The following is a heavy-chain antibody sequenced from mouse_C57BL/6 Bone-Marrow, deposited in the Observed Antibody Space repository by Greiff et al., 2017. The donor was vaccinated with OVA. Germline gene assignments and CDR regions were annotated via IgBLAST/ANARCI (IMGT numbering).Heavy chain of an antibody. CDR2: SYPRSGNT. J-gene: IGHJ3*01. CDR3: ARDGYVPAWLAY. D-gene: IGHD2-2*01. Sequence: VKLMESGAELARPGASVKLSCQASGYTFTSYGISWVKPRTGQGLEWIGESYPRSGNTYYNEKFKGKATLTAEKSSSTAYMELRSLTSEDSAVYFCARDGYVPAWLAYWGQGTLVTVSA. CDR1: GYTFTSYG. V-gene: IGHV1-81*01.